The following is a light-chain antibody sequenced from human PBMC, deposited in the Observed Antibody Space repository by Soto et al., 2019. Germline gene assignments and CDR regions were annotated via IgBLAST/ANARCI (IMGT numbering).Light chain of an antibody. J-gene: IGKJ1*01. CDR1: QSVSSYY. CDR3: QQYGRSRT. V-gene: IGKV3-20*01. Sequence: EIVLTPSPGTLSLSPGERATLSCRASQSVSSYYLAWYQQKPGQAPRLLIYDASSRATGIPDRFSGSGSGTDFTLTISRLEPEDFAVYYCQQYGRSRTFGQGTKVDIK. CDR2: DAS.